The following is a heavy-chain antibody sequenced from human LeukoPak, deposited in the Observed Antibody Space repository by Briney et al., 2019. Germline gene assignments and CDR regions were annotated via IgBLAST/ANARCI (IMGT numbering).Heavy chain of an antibody. V-gene: IGHV3-21*01. J-gene: IGHJ4*02. Sequence: GGSLRLSCAASGFTFSSYSMNWVRQAPGKGLEWVSSIRSSSSYIYYADSVKGRFTISRDSAENSLYLQMNSLRAEDTAVYYCARVSYDILTGYSYIDYWGQGTLVTVSS. CDR1: GFTFSSYS. CDR2: IRSSSSYI. D-gene: IGHD3-9*01. CDR3: ARVSYDILTGYSYIDY.